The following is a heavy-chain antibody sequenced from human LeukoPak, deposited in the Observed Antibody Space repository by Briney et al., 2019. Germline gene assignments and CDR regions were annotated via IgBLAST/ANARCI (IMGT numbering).Heavy chain of an antibody. D-gene: IGHD3-16*01. Sequence: GGSLRLSCAASGFTFDDYAMHWVRQAPGKGLEWVSYITWNSGIKGYADCVKGRFTISRDNAKNSLILQMNSLRVEDTALYYCAKLGGAFDIWGQGTMVIVSS. CDR1: GFTFDDYA. CDR3: AKLGGAFDI. J-gene: IGHJ3*02. V-gene: IGHV3-9*01. CDR2: ITWNSGIK.